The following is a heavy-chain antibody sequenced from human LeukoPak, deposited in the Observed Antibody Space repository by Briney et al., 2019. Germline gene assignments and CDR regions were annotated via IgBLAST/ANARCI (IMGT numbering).Heavy chain of an antibody. CDR3: ARDVDCSGGSCYYRHFDY. Sequence: PGGSLRLSCAASGFTFSSYAMSWVRQAPGKGLEWVSTISGSGGSTYYTDSVKGRFTISRDNAKNTLYLQMNSLRAEDTAVYYCARDVDCSGGSCYYRHFDYWGQGTLVTVSS. J-gene: IGHJ4*02. CDR1: GFTFSSYA. CDR2: ISGSGGST. D-gene: IGHD2-15*01. V-gene: IGHV3-23*01.